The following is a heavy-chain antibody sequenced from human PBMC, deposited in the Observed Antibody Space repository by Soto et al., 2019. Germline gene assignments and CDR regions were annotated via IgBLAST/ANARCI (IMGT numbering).Heavy chain of an antibody. V-gene: IGHV1-18*04. CDR1: GYTFTSYG. J-gene: IGHJ3*02. D-gene: IGHD3-22*01. Sequence: ASVKVSCKASGYTFTSYGISWVRQAPGQGLEWMGWISAYNGNTNYAQKLQGRVTMTTDTSTSTAYMELRSLRSDDTAVYYCARDTRDYYDSSGSHDAFDIWGQGTMVTVSS. CDR3: ARDTRDYYDSSGSHDAFDI. CDR2: ISAYNGNT.